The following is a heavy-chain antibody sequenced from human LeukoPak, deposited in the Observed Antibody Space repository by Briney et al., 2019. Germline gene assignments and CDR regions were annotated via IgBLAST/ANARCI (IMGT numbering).Heavy chain of an antibody. CDR1: GFTFSSYS. V-gene: IGHV3-30*18. J-gene: IGHJ3*02. CDR2: ISYDGSNK. D-gene: IGHD6-13*01. CDR3: AKDEAAAGPDAFDI. Sequence: PGGSLRLSCAASGFTFSSYSMNWVRQAPGKGLEWVAVISYDGSNKYYADSVKGRFTISRDNSKNTLYLQMNSLRAEDTAVYYCAKDEAAAGPDAFDIWGQGTMVTVSS.